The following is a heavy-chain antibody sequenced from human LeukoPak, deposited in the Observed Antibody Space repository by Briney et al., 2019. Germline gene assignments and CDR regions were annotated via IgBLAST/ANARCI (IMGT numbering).Heavy chain of an antibody. CDR2: ISGSGGST. CDR1: GFTFSSYA. D-gene: IGHD6-19*01. V-gene: IGHV3-23*01. J-gene: IGHJ6*03. CDR3: AKVISSGWQYIYYYYYYMDV. Sequence: PGGSLRLSCAASGFTFSSYAMSWVRQAPGKGLEWVSAISGSGGSTYYADSVKGRFTISRDNSKNTLYLQMNSLRAEDTAVYYCAKVISSGWQYIYYYYYYMDVWGKGTTVTVSS.